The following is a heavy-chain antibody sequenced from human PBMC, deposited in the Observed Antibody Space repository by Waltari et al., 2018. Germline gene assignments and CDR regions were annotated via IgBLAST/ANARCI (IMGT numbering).Heavy chain of an antibody. CDR3: ARGGGWLTDY. CDR2: LKQDGSDI. D-gene: IGHD6-19*01. V-gene: IGHV3-7*01. J-gene: IGHJ4*02. CDR1: GFTFSTSW. Sequence: EVRLVESGGGLVQPGGSLRLSCAASGFTFSTSWMTWFRQAPGKGLGWVAKLKQDGSDIRYVDSVEGRFTISRDNAENSLYLQMNTLRVADTAVYYCARGGGWLTDYWGQGTLVTVSS.